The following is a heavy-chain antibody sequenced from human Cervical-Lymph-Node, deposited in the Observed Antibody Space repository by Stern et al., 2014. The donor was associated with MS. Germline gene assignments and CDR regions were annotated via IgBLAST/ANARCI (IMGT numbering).Heavy chain of an antibody. D-gene: IGHD4-17*01. CDR2: IYPGDSDT. CDR3: ARDYGDYAFDY. Sequence: VQLGESGAEVKKPGESLKISCNGSGYSFTANWIAWVRQMTGKGLEWMGSIYPGDSDTRYSPSFQGQVTISADKSISTAYLQWSSLKASDAAMYYCARDYGDYAFDYWGQGTLVTVSS. CDR1: GYSFTANW. J-gene: IGHJ4*02. V-gene: IGHV5-51*01.